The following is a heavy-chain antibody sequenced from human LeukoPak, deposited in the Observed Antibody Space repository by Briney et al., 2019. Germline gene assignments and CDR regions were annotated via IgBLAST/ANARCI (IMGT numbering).Heavy chain of an antibody. CDR1: GGSVSRFA. V-gene: IGHV1-69*05. CDR2: FIPILRTP. D-gene: IGHD3-10*01. J-gene: IGHJ5*02. Sequence: GASVKVSCKISGGSVSRFALSWMRQAPGQGPEWMGGFIPILRTPKDAQKFQGRVTITTDESTDTFYMELSGLRVEDTAVYYCAKDFYGSGSYRNYWFDPWGQGTLVTVSS. CDR3: AKDFYGSGSYRNYWFDP.